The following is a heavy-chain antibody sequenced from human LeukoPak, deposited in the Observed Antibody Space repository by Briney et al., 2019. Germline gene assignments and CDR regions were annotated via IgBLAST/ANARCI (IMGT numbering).Heavy chain of an antibody. J-gene: IGHJ4*02. D-gene: IGHD4-17*01. Sequence: PSQTLSLTCTVSGGSISSGDYYWSWIRQPPGKGLEWIGYIYYSGSTYYNPSLKSRVTISVDTSKNQFSLNLSSVTAADTAVYYCARGGLFGDYVNYWGQGTLVTVSS. CDR3: ARGGLFGDYVNY. CDR2: IYYSGST. V-gene: IGHV4-30-4*08. CDR1: GGSISSGDYY.